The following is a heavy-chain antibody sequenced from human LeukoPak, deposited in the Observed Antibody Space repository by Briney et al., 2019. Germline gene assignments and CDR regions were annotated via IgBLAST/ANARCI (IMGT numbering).Heavy chain of an antibody. CDR3: ARALWFGELFFDY. V-gene: IGHV3-9*01. CDR2: ISWNSGSI. Sequence: GGSLRLSCAASGFTFDDYAMHWVRQAPGKGLEWVSGISWNSGSIGYADSVKGRFTISRDNAKNSLYLQMNSLRAEDTAVYYCARALWFGELFFDYWGQGTLVTVSS. CDR1: GFTFDDYA. J-gene: IGHJ4*02. D-gene: IGHD3-10*01.